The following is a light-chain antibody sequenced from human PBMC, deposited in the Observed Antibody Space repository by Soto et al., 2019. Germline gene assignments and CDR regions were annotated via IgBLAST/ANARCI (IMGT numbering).Light chain of an antibody. Sequence: QSALTQPASVSGSPGQSITISCTGTSSDVGGYAYVSWYQHHPGKAPKLLIYEVSQRPSKFSNRFSGSKSGNTAYLTISGLQADDEAHYYRRSHTSSNPLLFGPGTNLTVL. CDR3: RSHTSSNPLL. CDR1: SSDVGGYAY. J-gene: IGLJ1*01. V-gene: IGLV2-14*01. CDR2: EVS.